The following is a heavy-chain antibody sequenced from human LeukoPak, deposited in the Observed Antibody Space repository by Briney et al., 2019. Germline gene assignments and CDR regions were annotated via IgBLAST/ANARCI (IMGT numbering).Heavy chain of an antibody. J-gene: IGHJ4*02. CDR3: AKEDGDYALDY. Sequence: GGSLRLSCAASGFTFSSYWMSWVRQAPGKGLEWVAVISYDGSNKYYADSVKGRFTISRDNSKNTLYLQMNSLRAEDTAVYYCAKEDGDYALDYWGQGTLVTVSS. V-gene: IGHV3-30*18. CDR1: GFTFSSYW. D-gene: IGHD4-17*01. CDR2: ISYDGSNK.